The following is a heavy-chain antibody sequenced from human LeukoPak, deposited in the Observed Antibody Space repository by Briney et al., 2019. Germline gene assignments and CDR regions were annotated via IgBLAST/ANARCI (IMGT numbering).Heavy chain of an antibody. CDR1: GYTFTSYG. J-gene: IGHJ4*02. CDR3: ARDIVVVPAAILPHFDY. V-gene: IGHV1-18*01. CDR2: ISAYNGNT. Sequence: RRASVKLSCKASGYTFTSYGISWVRQAPGQGLEWMGWISAYNGNTNYAQKLQGRVTMTTDTSTSTAYMELRSLRSDDTAVYYCARDIVVVPAAILPHFDYWGQGTLVTVSS. D-gene: IGHD2-2*01.